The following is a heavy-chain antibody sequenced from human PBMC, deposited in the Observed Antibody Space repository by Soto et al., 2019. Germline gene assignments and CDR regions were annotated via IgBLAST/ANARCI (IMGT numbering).Heavy chain of an antibody. CDR2: MYYSGDT. Sequence: LSLTCTVSGGSISSYYWSWIRPSPGKGLEWIGDMYYSGDTNYNPSLKSRVTMSIDTSKNQFYLRLSSLTAADRAVYYCARDRNAKFAPYWHFDLWGRGTLITVSS. V-gene: IGHV4-59*01. CDR1: GGSISSYY. D-gene: IGHD2-8*01. CDR3: ARDRNAKFAPYWHFDL. J-gene: IGHJ2*01.